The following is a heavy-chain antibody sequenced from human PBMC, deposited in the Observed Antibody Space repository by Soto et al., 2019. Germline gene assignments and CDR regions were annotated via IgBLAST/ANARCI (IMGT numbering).Heavy chain of an antibody. CDR2: ISGSGGTT. V-gene: IGHV3-23*01. D-gene: IGHD2-2*01. CDR1: GFRFTDHS. Sequence: PGGSLRLSCTASGFRFTDHSMSWVRQAPGKGLEWVSAISGSGGTTYYADSVKGRFTISRDNSKNTLYLQMNSLRAEDTAVYYCAKYQLLDYYYYYGMDVWGQGTTVTVSS. CDR3: AKYQLLDYYYYYGMDV. J-gene: IGHJ6*02.